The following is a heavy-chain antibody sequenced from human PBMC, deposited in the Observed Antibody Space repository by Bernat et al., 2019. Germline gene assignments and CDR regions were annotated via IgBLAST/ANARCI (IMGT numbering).Heavy chain of an antibody. D-gene: IGHD5-12*01. CDR1: GGSISSYY. CDR3: ARGGYGLDY. J-gene: IGHJ4*02. V-gene: IGHV4-59*01. CDR2: IYYSGST. Sequence: QVQLQESGPGLVKPSETLSLTCTVSGGSISSYYWSWIRQPPGKGLEWIGYIYYSGSTNYNPSLKSRVTISVDTSKNQFPLKLSSVTAADTAVYYCARGGYGLDYWGQGTLVTVSS.